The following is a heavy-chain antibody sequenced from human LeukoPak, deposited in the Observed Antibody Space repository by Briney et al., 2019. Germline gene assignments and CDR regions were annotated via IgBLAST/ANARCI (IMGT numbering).Heavy chain of an antibody. CDR1: GYTFTSYD. D-gene: IGHD3-16*01. Sequence: ASVKVSCKASGYTFTSYDINWVRQATGQGLEWMGWMNPNSGNTGYAQKVQGRGTITRNTSISTAYMALSSLRSEDTAVYYCARGGAENFDYWGQGTLVTVSS. V-gene: IGHV1-8*03. CDR2: MNPNSGNT. CDR3: ARGGAENFDY. J-gene: IGHJ4*02.